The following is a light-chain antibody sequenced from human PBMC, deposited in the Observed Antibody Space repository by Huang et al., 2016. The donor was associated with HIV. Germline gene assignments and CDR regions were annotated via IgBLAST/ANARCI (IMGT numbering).Light chain of an antibody. CDR2: EAA. CDR1: QDIGRL. J-gene: IGKJ2*01. Sequence: DIQMTQSPSSLSASIGDRVIITCRASQDIGRLLNWYQQKPGQAPQLLIYEAAVLQTVVPSRFSGSGSGTHFALTIRSLLPEDFATYYCQQSYSPSPFTFGLGTILDI. V-gene: IGKV1-39*01. CDR3: QQSYSPSPFT.